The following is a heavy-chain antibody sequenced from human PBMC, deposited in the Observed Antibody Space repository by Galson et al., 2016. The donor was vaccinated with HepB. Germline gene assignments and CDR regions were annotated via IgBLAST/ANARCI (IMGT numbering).Heavy chain of an antibody. CDR1: GFTLSHHT. CDR2: IHSSGDTI. D-gene: IGHD2-21*02. V-gene: IGHV3-48*02. J-gene: IGHJ4*02. Sequence: SLRLSCAVSGFTLSHHTMNWVRQAPGKGLEWVSYIHSSGDTIHYADSVKGRFTISRDNAKNSLYLQMNSLRDEDTAVYYCASDECGRDCYQPDYWGQGTLVTVSS. CDR3: ASDECGRDCYQPDY.